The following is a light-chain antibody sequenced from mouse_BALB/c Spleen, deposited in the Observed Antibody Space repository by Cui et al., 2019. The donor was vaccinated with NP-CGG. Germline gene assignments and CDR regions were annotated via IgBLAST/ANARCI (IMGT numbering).Light chain of an antibody. J-gene: IGLJ1*01. CDR1: TGAGTTSNF. CDR2: GTN. Sequence: QAVVTQESAPTTSPGDTVTLTCRSSTGAGTTSNFDNWVQEKPDHLFTGLIGGTNNRVPGVPARFSGSLNGDKAALTITGAQTEDEAIYFCALWYSNHWVFGGGTKLTVL. CDR3: ALWYSNHWV. V-gene: IGLV1*01.